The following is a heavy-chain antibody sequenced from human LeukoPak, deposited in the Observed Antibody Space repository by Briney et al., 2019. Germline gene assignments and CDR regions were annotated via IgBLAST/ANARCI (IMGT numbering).Heavy chain of an antibody. CDR1: GFTFSSYA. V-gene: IGHV3-30*04. CDR2: ISYDGSNK. CDR3: ARDWSAVQLWRYYFDY. D-gene: IGHD5-18*01. Sequence: GGSLRLSCAASGFTFSSYAMHWVRQAPGKGLEWVAVISYDGSNKYYADSVKGRFTISRDNSKNTLYLQMNSLRAEDTAVYYCARDWSAVQLWRYYFDYWGQGTLVTVSS. J-gene: IGHJ4*02.